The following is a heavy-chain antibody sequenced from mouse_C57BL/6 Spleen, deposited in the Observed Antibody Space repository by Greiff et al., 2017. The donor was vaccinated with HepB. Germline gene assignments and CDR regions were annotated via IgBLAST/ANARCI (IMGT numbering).Heavy chain of an antibody. CDR2: INPYNGGT. CDR3: ARRGGKVDYYAMDY. D-gene: IGHD1-3*01. J-gene: IGHJ4*01. V-gene: IGHV1-19*01. Sequence: EVQLQQSGPVLVKPGASVKMSCKASGYTFTDYYMNWVKQSHGKSLEWIGVINPYNGGTSYNQKFKGKATLTVDKSSSTAYMELNSLTSEDSAVYYCARRGGKVDYYAMDYWGQGTSVTVSS. CDR1: GYTFTDYY.